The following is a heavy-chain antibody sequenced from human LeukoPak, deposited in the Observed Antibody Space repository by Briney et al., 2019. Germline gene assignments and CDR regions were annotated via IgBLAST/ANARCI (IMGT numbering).Heavy chain of an antibody. CDR1: GSTFSSYS. Sequence: PGGSLRLSCAASGSTFSSYSMNWVRQAPGKGLEWVSSISSSSSYIYYADSVKGRFTISRDNAKNSLYLQMNSLRAEDTAVYYCASTYLGIAARDYWGQGTLVTVSS. J-gene: IGHJ4*02. CDR2: ISSSSSYI. V-gene: IGHV3-21*01. D-gene: IGHD6-6*01. CDR3: ASTYLGIAARDY.